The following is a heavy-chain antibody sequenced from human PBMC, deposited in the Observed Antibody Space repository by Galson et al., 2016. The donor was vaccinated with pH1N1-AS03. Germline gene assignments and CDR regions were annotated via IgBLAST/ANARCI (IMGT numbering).Heavy chain of an antibody. CDR2: ISWNSDKI. CDR3: AKDIGVLMVYTEGPFDY. CDR1: GFSFDDYA. V-gene: IGHV3-9*01. D-gene: IGHD2-8*01. Sequence: CAASGFSFDDYAMHWVRQAPGKGLEWVSSISWNSDKITYADSVKGRFTISRDNAKNYLYLEMNSLRAEDTALYYCAKDIGVLMVYTEGPFDYWGPGTLVTVSS. J-gene: IGHJ4*02.